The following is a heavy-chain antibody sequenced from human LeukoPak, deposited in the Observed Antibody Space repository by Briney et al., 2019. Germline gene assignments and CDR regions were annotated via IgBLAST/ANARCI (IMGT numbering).Heavy chain of an antibody. CDR1: GYSFTGYF. CDR2: IDPNSGDT. J-gene: IGHJ4*02. V-gene: IGHV1-2*02. CDR3: ARSGSTGYPLDY. D-gene: IGHD3-22*01. Sequence: ASVKVSCKASGYSFTGYFIHWVRQAPGQGLEWMGCIDPNSGDTKYAQKFQGRVSMPRDTSTRTAYMELSRLRSDDTAVYFCARSGSTGYPLDYWGQGTLVTVS.